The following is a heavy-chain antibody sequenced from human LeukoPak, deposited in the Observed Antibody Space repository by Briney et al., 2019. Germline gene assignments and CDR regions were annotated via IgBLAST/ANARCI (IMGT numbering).Heavy chain of an antibody. CDR1: GSTFSSYS. J-gene: IGHJ4*02. V-gene: IGHV3-23*01. Sequence: GGSLRLSCVASGSTFSSYSMTWVRQAPGKGLEWVSAISGGGENTYYADSVKGRFTISRDNSKNTLYLQMNSLRAEDTAVYYCAKSLSGGGYYFEYWGQGTLVTVSS. CDR2: ISGGGENT. D-gene: IGHD3-10*01. CDR3: AKSLSGGGYYFEY.